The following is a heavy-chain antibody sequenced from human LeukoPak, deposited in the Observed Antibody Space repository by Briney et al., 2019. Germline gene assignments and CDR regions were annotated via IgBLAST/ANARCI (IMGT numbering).Heavy chain of an antibody. CDR1: GFTFSGYW. Sequence: GGSLRLSCAASGFTFSGYWMHWVRQAPGKGLVWVSRISTDGSNIGYADSVKGRFTISRDNAKNTLYLQMSSLRPEDTAVYYCARDTTYYSDRRGYYYYPFDSWGQGTLVTVSS. V-gene: IGHV3-74*01. CDR2: ISTDGSNI. J-gene: IGHJ4*02. CDR3: ARDTTYYSDRRGYYYYPFDS. D-gene: IGHD3-22*01.